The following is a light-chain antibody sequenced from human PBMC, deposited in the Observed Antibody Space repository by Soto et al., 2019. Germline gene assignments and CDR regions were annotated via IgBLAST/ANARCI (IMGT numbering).Light chain of an antibody. J-gene: IGKJ1*01. CDR2: AAS. CDR1: QGIRND. Sequence: DIQMTQFPSSLSASVGDRVTITCRASQGIRNDLGWYQQKPGKAPKRLMYAASSMQSGVPSRFSGSGSGTEFTLAISSLQPEDSATFYCLQHSTYPLTFGQGTKVEIK. V-gene: IGKV1-17*01. CDR3: LQHSTYPLT.